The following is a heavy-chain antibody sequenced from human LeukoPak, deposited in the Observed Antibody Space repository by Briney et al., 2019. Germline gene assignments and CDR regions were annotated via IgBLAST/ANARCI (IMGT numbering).Heavy chain of an antibody. CDR1: GFTISNSW. V-gene: IGHV3-7*01. D-gene: IGHD2-8*02. CDR3: ARDIVLEPASWPTEIFAY. J-gene: IGHJ4*01. CDR2: IKQDGSKQ. Sequence: PGGSLRLSCVASGFTISNSWMSWVRQAPGKGLEWVANIKQDGSKQYYVDSVKGRFTISRDNAKNSLFLQMNSLRVDDAAVYYCARDIVLEPASWPTEIFAYWGHGTLVTVSS.